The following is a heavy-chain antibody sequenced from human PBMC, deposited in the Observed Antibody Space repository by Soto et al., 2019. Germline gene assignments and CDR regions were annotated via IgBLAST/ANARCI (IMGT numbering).Heavy chain of an antibody. CDR2: ISWNSGSI. J-gene: IGHJ4*02. CDR3: AKDRGLVLSFYFDY. Sequence: DVQLVESGGGLVQPGRSLRLSCAASGFTFDDYAMHWVRQAPGKGLEWVSGISWNSGSIGYADSVKGRFTISRDNAKNSLYLHMNSLRAEDTALYYCAKDRGLVLSFYFDYWGQGTLVTVSS. CDR1: GFTFDDYA. V-gene: IGHV3-9*01. D-gene: IGHD6-19*01.